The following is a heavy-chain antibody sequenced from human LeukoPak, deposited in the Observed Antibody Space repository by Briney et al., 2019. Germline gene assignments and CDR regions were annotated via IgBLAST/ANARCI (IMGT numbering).Heavy chain of an antibody. V-gene: IGHV3-33*03. CDR2: IWYDGSNK. J-gene: IGHJ3*02. D-gene: IGHD3-22*01. Sequence: GRSLRLSCVASGFTFSRYGMHWVRQAPGKGLEWVAIIWYDGSNKYYADSVKGRFTISRDTSKNTLYLQMDSLRAEDTAVYYCASGDTTGYSGDAFNIWGQGTMDTVSS. CDR1: GFTFSRYG. CDR3: ASGDTTGYSGDAFNI.